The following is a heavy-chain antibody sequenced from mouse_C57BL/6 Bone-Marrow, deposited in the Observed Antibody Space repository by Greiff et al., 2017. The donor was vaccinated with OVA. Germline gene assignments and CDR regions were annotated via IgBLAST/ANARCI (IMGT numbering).Heavy chain of an antibody. CDR1: GFTFTSYT. D-gene: IGHD2-3*01. J-gene: IGHJ4*01. Sequence: QVQLQQSGAELARPGASVKMSCKASGFTFTSYTMHWVNQRPGQGLEWIGYINPSSGYTKYKQKFKDKATVTADKSSSTAYMQLSSLTSEDTAVYYCARSRYDNCAMDYWGQGTSVTVSS. CDR2: INPSSGYT. CDR3: ARSRYDNCAMDY. V-gene: IGHV1-4*01.